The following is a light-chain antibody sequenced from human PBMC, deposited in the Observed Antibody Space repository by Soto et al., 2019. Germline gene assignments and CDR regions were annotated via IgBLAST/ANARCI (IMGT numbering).Light chain of an antibody. Sequence: QSALTQPASVSGSPGQSITISCTGTSSDVGTYNYVSWYQQHPGKAPKLMIYDGSKRPSGVSNRFSGSKSGNTASLTISGLQAEDKADYYCSSYTTSSTLYVFGSGTKVTVL. CDR3: SSYTTSSTLYV. CDR1: SSDVGTYNY. J-gene: IGLJ1*01. V-gene: IGLV2-14*01. CDR2: DGS.